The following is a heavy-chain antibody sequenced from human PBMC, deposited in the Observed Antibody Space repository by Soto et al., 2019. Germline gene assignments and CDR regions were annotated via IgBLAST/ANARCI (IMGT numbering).Heavy chain of an antibody. CDR2: ISYDGSNK. Sequence: PGGSLRLSCAASGFTFSSYAMHWVRQAPGKGLEWVAVISYDGSNKYYADSVKGRFTISRDNSKNTLYLQMNSLRAEDTAVYYCARDRRITMVRGVSRGGRFDPWGQGTLVTVSS. CDR3: ARDRRITMVRGVSRGGRFDP. CDR1: GFTFSSYA. D-gene: IGHD3-10*01. J-gene: IGHJ5*02. V-gene: IGHV3-30-3*01.